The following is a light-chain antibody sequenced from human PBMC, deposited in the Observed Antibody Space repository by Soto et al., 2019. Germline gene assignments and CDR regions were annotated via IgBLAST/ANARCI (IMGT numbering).Light chain of an antibody. CDR2: LGS. Sequence: DVVMTQSPLSLPVTPGEPASISCRSSQSLLHSNGYNYLDWYLQKPGQSPQLLIYLGSNRASGVPDRFSGRGSGKDFTLKISRVEAEDVGVYYCMQPLHSPFTFGPGTKVDIK. J-gene: IGKJ3*01. V-gene: IGKV2-28*01. CDR1: QSLLHSNGYNY. CDR3: MQPLHSPFT.